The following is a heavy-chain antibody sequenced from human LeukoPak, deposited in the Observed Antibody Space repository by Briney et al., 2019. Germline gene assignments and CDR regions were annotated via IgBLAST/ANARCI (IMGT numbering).Heavy chain of an antibody. Sequence: ASVKVSCKASRYTLRNYYIHWLQQAPGPGIEWMGIINPEGGSNSNAQNFQGRVTMTRDTSTSTVYMSMSSLRYEDTAVYYCARVGDSSKSWFDPWGQGTLVTVSS. J-gene: IGHJ5*02. D-gene: IGHD6-19*01. V-gene: IGHV1-46*01. CDR3: ARVGDSSKSWFDP. CDR1: RYTLRNYY. CDR2: INPEGGSN.